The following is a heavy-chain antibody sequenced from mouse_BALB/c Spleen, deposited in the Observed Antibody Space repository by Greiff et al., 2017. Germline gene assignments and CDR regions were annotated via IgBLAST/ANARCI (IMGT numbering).Heavy chain of an antibody. D-gene: IGHD2-3*01. CDR2: ISYSGST. CDR1: GYSITSDYA. Sequence: EVKLQESGPGLVKPSQSLSLTCTVTGYSITSDYAWTWIRQFPGNKLEWMGYISYSGSTSYNPSLKSRISITRDTSKNQFFLQLNSVTTEDTATYYCARDGYYDAMDYWGQGTSVTVSS. J-gene: IGHJ4*01. V-gene: IGHV3-2*02. CDR3: ARDGYYDAMDY.